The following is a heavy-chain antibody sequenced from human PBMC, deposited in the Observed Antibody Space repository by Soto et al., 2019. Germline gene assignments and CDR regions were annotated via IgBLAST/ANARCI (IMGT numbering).Heavy chain of an antibody. V-gene: IGHV6-1*01. J-gene: IGHJ5*02. D-gene: IGHD2-2*01. Sequence: SQTISLTCAISGDSVPSNSAAWNWIRQSPSRGLEWLGRTYYRSKWYNDYAVSVKSRITINPDTSKNQFYLQLNSVTPEDAAVYYGARAYCSSTSCYWFDPWGQGTLVTVSS. CDR3: ARAYCSSTSCYWFDP. CDR2: TYYRSKWYN. CDR1: GDSVPSNSAA.